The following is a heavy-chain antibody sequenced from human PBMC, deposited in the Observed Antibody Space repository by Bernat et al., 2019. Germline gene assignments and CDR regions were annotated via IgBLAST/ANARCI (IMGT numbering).Heavy chain of an antibody. CDR2: IYYSGST. CDR3: ARDERDYGDYGDAFDI. CDR1: GGSISSGDYY. V-gene: IGHV4-30-4*01. Sequence: QVQLQESGPGLVKPSQTLSLTCTVSGGSISSGDYYWSWIRQPPGKGLEWIGYIYYSGSTYYNPSLKSRVTISVDTSKNQFSLKLSSVTAADTAVYYCARDERDYGDYGDAFDIWGQGTMVTVSS. D-gene: IGHD4-17*01. J-gene: IGHJ3*02.